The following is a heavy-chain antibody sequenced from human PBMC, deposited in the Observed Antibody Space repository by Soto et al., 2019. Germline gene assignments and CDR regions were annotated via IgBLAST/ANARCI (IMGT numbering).Heavy chain of an antibody. CDR2: IYYSGST. Sequence: SETLSLTCTVSGGSISSSSYYWSWIRQPPGKGLEWIGYIYYSGSTYYNPSLKSRVTISVDTSKNQFSLKLSSVTAADTAVYYCARADAYDYVWGSYRGNWFDPWGQGTLVTVSS. J-gene: IGHJ5*02. CDR1: GGSISSSSYY. CDR3: ARADAYDYVWGSYRGNWFDP. V-gene: IGHV4-30-4*01. D-gene: IGHD3-16*02.